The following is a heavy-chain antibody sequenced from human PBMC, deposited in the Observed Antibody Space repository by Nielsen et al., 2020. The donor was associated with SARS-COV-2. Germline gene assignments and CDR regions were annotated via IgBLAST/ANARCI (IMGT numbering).Heavy chain of an antibody. CDR1: GFTFSSYA. V-gene: IGHV3-30-3*01. D-gene: IGHD6-19*01. CDR3: ARDPTLFYSSGWQFDY. J-gene: IGHJ4*02. CDR2: ISYDGSNK. Sequence: GGSLRLSCAASGFTFSSYAMHWVRQAPGKGLEWVAVISYDGSNKYYADSVKGRFTISRDNSKNTLYLQMNSLRAEDTAVYYCARDPTLFYSSGWQFDYWGQGTLVTVSS.